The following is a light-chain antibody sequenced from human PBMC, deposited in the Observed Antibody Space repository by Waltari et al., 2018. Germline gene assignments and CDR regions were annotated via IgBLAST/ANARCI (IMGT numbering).Light chain of an antibody. V-gene: IGKV4-1*01. Sequence: DIVVTHSPDSLAVSLGERATINCKSIQSVLYRSNRKNYFALYQQKPGQPPKLLIYWAATRESGVPDRCSGGGSGTDYTLTNNSLQAEDVAVYYCQKYYSTICTFGPGTKVDLK. CDR1: QSVLYRSNRKNY. J-gene: IGKJ3*01. CDR2: WAA. CDR3: QKYYSTICT.